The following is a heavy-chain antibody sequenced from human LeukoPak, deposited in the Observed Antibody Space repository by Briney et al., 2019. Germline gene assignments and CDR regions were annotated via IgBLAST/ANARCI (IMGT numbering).Heavy chain of an antibody. CDR1: GFTFSSYA. CDR3: AKDPTTVVTYFDF. Sequence: PGGSLRLSCAASGFTFSSYAMSWVRQTPGKGLEWVSAISVSGGSTYYAGSVKGGLTNSRENSKNRFYLQRDSLRAREPAVYYFAKDPTTVVTYFDFWGQGTLVTVSS. D-gene: IGHD4-17*01. CDR2: ISVSGGST. V-gene: IGHV3-23*01. J-gene: IGHJ4*02.